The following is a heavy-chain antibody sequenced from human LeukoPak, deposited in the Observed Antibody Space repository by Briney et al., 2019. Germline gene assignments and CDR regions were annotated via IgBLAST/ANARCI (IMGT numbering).Heavy chain of an antibody. J-gene: IGHJ3*02. V-gene: IGHV3-53*01. CDR3: VKSAGKDGYRDVFDI. CDR2: ITKSGDQT. CDR1: GFTASSNY. D-gene: IGHD5-24*01. Sequence: GGSLRLSCAASGFTASSNYMSWVRQAPGKGLEWVSTITKSGDQTHYADSVKGRFTISRDISKNTLYLQMNSLRAEDTAVYHCVKSAGKDGYRDVFDIWGQGTVVTVSS.